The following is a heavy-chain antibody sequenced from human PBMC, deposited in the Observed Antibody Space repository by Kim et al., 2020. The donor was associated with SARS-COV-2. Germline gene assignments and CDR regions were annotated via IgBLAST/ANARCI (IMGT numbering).Heavy chain of an antibody. D-gene: IGHD6-13*01. J-gene: IGHJ4*02. CDR3: ATWSYSRSWYYFDY. Sequence: ADPVKGRFTISRDKSKNTLYLQMDSLGAEDTAVYYCATWSYSRSWYYFDYWGQGTLVTVSS. V-gene: IGHV3-30*01.